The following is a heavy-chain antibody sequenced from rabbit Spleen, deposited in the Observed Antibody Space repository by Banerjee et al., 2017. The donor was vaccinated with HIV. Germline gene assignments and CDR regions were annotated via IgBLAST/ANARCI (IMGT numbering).Heavy chain of an antibody. V-gene: IGHV1S40*01. J-gene: IGHJ4*01. Sequence: QSLEESGGDLVKPGASLTLTCIASGVSFSGDSYMCWVRQAPGKGLEWIACVDSGDGDTYYANWAKGRFTISKTSSTTVSLQMTSLTAADTAAYFCARDGYSSGWGIILYYFNLWGQGTLVT. CDR3: ARDGYSSGWGIILYYFNL. D-gene: IGHD4-1*01. CDR1: GVSFSGDSY. CDR2: VDSGDGDT.